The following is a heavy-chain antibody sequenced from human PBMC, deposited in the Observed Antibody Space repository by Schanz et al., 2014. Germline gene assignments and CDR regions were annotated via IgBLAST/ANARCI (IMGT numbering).Heavy chain of an antibody. V-gene: IGHV3-53*01. CDR1: GFSVSTNY. Sequence: EVQLVESGGGLIQPGGSLRLSCAVSGFSVSTNYMSWARQAPGKGLEWISSLYINAGSTRYADSVKGRFFISGDSSKNTLFLQMNSLRADDTAIYFCARDEGRDGYNLAFDVWGQGTLVTVSS. CDR3: ARDEGRDGYNLAFDV. CDR2: LYINAGST. J-gene: IGHJ3*01. D-gene: IGHD2-21*01.